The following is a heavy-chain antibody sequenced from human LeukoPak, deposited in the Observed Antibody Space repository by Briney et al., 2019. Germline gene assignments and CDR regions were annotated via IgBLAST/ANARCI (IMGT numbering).Heavy chain of an antibody. J-gene: IGHJ4*02. V-gene: IGHV4-34*01. CDR3: ARGDIVVVPAAIPPRRFDY. CDR1: GESFSGYY. Sequence: SETLSLTCAVYGESFSGYYWSWIRQPPGKGLEWIGEINHSGSTNYNPSLKSRVTISVDTSKNQFSLKLSSVTAADTAVYYCARGDIVVVPAAIPPRRFDYWGQGTLVTVSS. D-gene: IGHD2-2*02. CDR2: INHSGST.